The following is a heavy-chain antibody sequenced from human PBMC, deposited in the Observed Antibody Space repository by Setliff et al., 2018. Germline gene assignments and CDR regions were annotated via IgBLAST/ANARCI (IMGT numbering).Heavy chain of an antibody. J-gene: IGHJ6*02. CDR2: IYSGGST. CDR3: ARARHFGMDV. V-gene: IGHV3-53*05. CDR1: GFTVTSNY. Sequence: PGGSLRLSCAASGFTVTSNYMSWVRQAPGKGLEWVSVIYSGGSTYYADSVKGRFTISRDNSKNTLYLQMNNLRSDDTAVYYCARARHFGMDVWGQGTTVTVSS.